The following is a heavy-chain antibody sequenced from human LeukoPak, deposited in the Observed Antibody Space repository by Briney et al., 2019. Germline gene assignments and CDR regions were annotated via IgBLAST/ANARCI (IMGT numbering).Heavy chain of an antibody. CDR1: GGSISSYN. D-gene: IGHD6-19*01. CDR3: ARRTVTNGWFRIDY. CDR2: IYYNGAT. V-gene: IGHV4-59*08. J-gene: IGHJ4*02. Sequence: SETLSLTCTVSGGSISSYNWTRIRQPPGKGLEWIGYIYYNGATDYNPSLKSRVTISVDTSKNEFSLKLSSVTAADTALYYCARRTVTNGWFRIDYWGQGSLVIVSS.